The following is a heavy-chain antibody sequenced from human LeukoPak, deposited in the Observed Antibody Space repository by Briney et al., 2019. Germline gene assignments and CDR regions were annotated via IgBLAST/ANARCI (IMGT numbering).Heavy chain of an antibody. Sequence: GGSLRLSCSASGFPFSSYAMHWVRQAPGKGLEYVSAISHSGGSTYYADSVKGRFTISRDNSKNTLYLQMSSLRAEHTAVYFCVRGYSFGPYGMDVWGQGTTVTVSS. CDR3: VRGYSFGPYGMDV. J-gene: IGHJ6*02. D-gene: IGHD2-15*01. V-gene: IGHV3-64D*09. CDR2: ISHSGGST. CDR1: GFPFSSYA.